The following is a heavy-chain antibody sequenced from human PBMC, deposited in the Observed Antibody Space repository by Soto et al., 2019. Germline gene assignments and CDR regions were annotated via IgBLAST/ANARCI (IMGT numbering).Heavy chain of an antibody. J-gene: IGHJ6*02. V-gene: IGHV3-15*01. CDR2: IKSKTDGGTT. CDR3: TTVGDFDWLLYGMDV. D-gene: IGHD3-9*01. Sequence: GGSLRLSCAASGFTSSNAWMSWVRQAPGKGLEWVGRIKSKTDGGTTDYAAPVKGRFTISRDDSKNTLYLQMNSLKTEDTAVYYCTTVGDFDWLLYGMDVWGQGTTVTVSS. CDR1: GFTSSNAW.